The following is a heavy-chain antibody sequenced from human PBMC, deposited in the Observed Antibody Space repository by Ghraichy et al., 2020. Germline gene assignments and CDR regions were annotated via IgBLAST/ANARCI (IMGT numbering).Heavy chain of an antibody. D-gene: IGHD3-22*01. J-gene: IGHJ4*02. CDR2: ISAYNGNT. CDR3: ARDQRTYYYDSSGYYPLGY. V-gene: IGHV1-18*01. Sequence: ASVKVSCKASGYTFTSYGISWVRQAPGQGLEWMGWISAYNGNTNYAQKLQGRVTMTTDTSTSTAYMELRSLRSDDTAVYYCARDQRTYYYDSSGYYPLGYWGQGTLVTVSS. CDR1: GYTFTSYG.